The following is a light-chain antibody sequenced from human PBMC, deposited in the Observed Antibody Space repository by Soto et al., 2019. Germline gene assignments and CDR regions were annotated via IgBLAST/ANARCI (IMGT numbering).Light chain of an antibody. CDR1: SSNIGAGYD. CDR3: QSYDSSLSGSV. Sequence: QSVLTQPPSVSGAPGQRVTISCTGSSSNIGAGYDVHWYQQLPGTAPKLLTYGNSNRPSGVPDRFSGSKSGTSASLAITGLQAEDEADYYCQSYDSSLSGSVFGGGTKLTFL. CDR2: GNS. J-gene: IGLJ3*02. V-gene: IGLV1-40*01.